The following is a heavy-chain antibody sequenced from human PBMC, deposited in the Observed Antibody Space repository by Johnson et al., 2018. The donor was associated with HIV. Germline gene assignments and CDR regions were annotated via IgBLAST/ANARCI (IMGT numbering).Heavy chain of an antibody. Sequence: EMQLVESGGGLIQPGGSLRLSCAASGFTFSSYAMSWVRQAPGKGLEWVSAISGSGGSTYYADSVKGRFTISRDNSKNTLYLQMNSPRAEDTAVYYCAKDPRSSSWYWDAFDIWGQGTMVTVSS. V-gene: IGHV3-23*04. CDR3: AKDPRSSSWYWDAFDI. CDR1: GFTFSSYA. D-gene: IGHD6-13*01. J-gene: IGHJ3*02. CDR2: ISGSGGST.